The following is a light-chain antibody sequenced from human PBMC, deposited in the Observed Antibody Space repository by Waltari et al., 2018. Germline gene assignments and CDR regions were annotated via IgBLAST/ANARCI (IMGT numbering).Light chain of an antibody. J-gene: IGLJ2*01. V-gene: IGLV2-14*01. CDR1: SSDVGGHNY. CDR2: GGS. Sequence: QSALTQPASVSGSPGQSITISCPGTSSDVGGHNYVSWYQQHPGKAPQLMFSGGSNRPAWDFNRYSGSKSGNTASLSISGLQAEDEADYYCSSYTSSSTYVVFGGGTRLTVL. CDR3: SSYTSSSTYVV.